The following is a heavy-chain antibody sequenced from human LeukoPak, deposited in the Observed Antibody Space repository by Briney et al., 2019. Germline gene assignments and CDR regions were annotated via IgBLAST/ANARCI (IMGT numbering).Heavy chain of an antibody. CDR1: GFTFGSYA. D-gene: IGHD3-22*01. J-gene: IGHJ4*02. CDR3: AIMHRYYDGSGYWVQ. CDR2: ISTSGGST. V-gene: IGHV3-23*01. Sequence: GGSLRLSCAASGFTFGSYAMSWVRQAPGKGLEWVSGISTSGGSTYYADSVKGRFTISRDNPRNTLYMQMNSLRAEDTAVYYCAIMHRYYDGSGYWVQWGQGTLVTVSS.